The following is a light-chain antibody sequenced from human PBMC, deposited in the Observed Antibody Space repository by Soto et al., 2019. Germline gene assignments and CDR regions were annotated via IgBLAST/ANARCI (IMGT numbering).Light chain of an antibody. CDR3: SAFATSRAYV. Sequence: LPQPASVSGSPGQSITISCTGTSSDVGAYNYVSWYQQQSGKAPKLLIHEVSNRPAGVSDRFSGSKSGNTASLTISGLQAEDEADYYCSAFATSRAYVFGIGTKVTVL. J-gene: IGLJ1*01. V-gene: IGLV2-14*01. CDR2: EVS. CDR1: SSDVGAYNY.